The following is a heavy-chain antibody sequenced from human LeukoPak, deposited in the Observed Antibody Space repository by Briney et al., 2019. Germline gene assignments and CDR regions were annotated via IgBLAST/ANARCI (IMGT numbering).Heavy chain of an antibody. CDR2: IGGSGDNT. J-gene: IGHJ1*01. CDR3: AKKVGELLYLQH. V-gene: IGHV3-23*01. Sequence: GGSLRLSCAASGFTFRSYAMSWVRQAPGKGLEWVSAIGGSGDNTYYADSVKGRFTISRDNSKNTLYLQMNSLRPEDTAVYYCAKKVGELLYLQHWGPGTLVAVSS. CDR1: GFTFRSYA. D-gene: IGHD3-10*01.